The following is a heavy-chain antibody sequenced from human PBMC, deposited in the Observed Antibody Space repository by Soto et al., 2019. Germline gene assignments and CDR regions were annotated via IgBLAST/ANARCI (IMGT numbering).Heavy chain of an antibody. CDR1: GGTFSSYA. D-gene: IGHD2-2*01. V-gene: IGHV1-69*01. CDR3: ARDGGRVVPAAIEYYYGMDV. J-gene: IGHJ6*02. Sequence: QVQLVQSGAEVKKPGSSVKVSCKASGGTFSSYAISWVRQAPGQGLEWMGGIIPIFGTANYAQKFQGRVTITADESTSTAYMELSSMISEDTAVYYCARDGGRVVPAAIEYYYGMDVWGQGTTVTVFS. CDR2: IIPIFGTA.